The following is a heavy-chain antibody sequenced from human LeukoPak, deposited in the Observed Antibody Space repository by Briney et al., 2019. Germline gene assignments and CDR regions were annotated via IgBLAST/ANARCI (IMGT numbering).Heavy chain of an antibody. V-gene: IGHV3-66*01. CDR3: ARMYNFDSSGYSRGAFDI. J-gene: IGHJ3*02. Sequence: GGSLRLSCAASGLTVSKNYMIWVGQAPGKGLEWWSILYSGGSTYYGDSVECRFTISRDNSKTTLYLQMNSLRAQDTAVYYCARMYNFDSSGYSRGAFDIWGQGTLVTVSS. CDR2: LYSGGST. D-gene: IGHD3-22*01. CDR1: GLTVSKNY.